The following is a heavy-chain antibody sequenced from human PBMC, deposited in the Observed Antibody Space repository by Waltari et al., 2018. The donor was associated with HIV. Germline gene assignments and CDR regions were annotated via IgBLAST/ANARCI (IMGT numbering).Heavy chain of an antibody. CDR1: GFPLLSYS. Sequence: EVQLVEFGGGLVKPGGSLRLSCAAFGFPLLSYSMNWVSHAPGKGLEWVASLRNSISNIYYADSVKGRFTICRANANDSLCLQMNSRLGEDTSVYYCATQERYVQCFDYWGQGTLVTVSS. CDR3: ATQERYVQCFDY. V-gene: IGHV3-21*01. CDR2: LRNSISNI. D-gene: IGHD3-16*01. J-gene: IGHJ4*02.